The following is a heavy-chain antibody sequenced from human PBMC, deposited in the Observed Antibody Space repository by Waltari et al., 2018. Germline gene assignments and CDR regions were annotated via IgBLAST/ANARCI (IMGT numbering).Heavy chain of an antibody. CDR3: ARDYYGSGSPGSYYMDV. Sequence: QVQLVQSGAEVKKPGASVKVSCKASGYTFTSYYMHWVRQAPGQGLEWMGIINPSGGSTSYAQKFQGRVTMTRDTSTSTVYMELSSLRSEDTAVYYCARDYYGSGSPGSYYMDVWGKGTTVTVSS. CDR2: INPSGGST. V-gene: IGHV1-46*01. D-gene: IGHD3-10*01. J-gene: IGHJ6*03. CDR1: GYTFTSYY.